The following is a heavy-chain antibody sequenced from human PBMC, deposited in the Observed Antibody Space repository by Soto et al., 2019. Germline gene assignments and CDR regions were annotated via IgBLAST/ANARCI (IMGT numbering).Heavy chain of an antibody. CDR2: INPKSGGT. Sequence: SGKVSLKASGCTFPDFYIHWVLQAPGHGLEWMGWINPKSGGTNYAQNFQGWVTMTRDTSISTAYMELSRLKSDDTAVYYCATSRASIAVAGETEYYFDYWGQGTLVTVSS. V-gene: IGHV1-2*04. CDR3: ATSRASIAVAGETEYYFDY. D-gene: IGHD6-19*01. J-gene: IGHJ4*02. CDR1: GCTFPDFY.